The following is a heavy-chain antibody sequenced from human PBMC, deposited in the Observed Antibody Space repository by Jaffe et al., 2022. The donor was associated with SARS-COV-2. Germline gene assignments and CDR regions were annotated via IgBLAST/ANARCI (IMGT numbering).Heavy chain of an antibody. Sequence: EVQLVESGGGLVQPGGSLRLSCVASGFTFSSHWMSWVRQAPGKGLEWVANIKQDGSEKNYVDSVKGRFTISRDNAKNSLYLQMNSLRADDTAVYYCARASGAAYGIWGQGTMVTVSS. D-gene: IGHD3-10*01. V-gene: IGHV3-7*04. J-gene: IGHJ3*02. CDR2: IKQDGSEK. CDR3: ARASGAAYGI. CDR1: GFTFSSHW.